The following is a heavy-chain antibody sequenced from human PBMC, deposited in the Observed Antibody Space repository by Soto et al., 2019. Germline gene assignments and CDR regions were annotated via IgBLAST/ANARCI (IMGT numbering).Heavy chain of an antibody. V-gene: IGHV4-31*03. CDR1: GGSISSGGYY. CDR2: IYYSGST. J-gene: IGHJ4*02. CDR3: ARHNYGSGITYFDX. D-gene: IGHD3-10*01. Sequence: PSETLSLTCTVSGGSISSGGYYWSWIRQHPGKGLEWIGYIYYSGSTYYNPSLKSRVTISVDTSKNQFSLKLSSVTAADTAVYYCARHNYGSGITYFDXWGLRTLVTVSS.